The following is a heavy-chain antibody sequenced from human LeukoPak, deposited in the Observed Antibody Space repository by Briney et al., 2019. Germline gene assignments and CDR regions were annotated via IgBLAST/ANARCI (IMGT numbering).Heavy chain of an antibody. Sequence: GGSLRLSCAASGVTFSGSAMHWVRQASGKGLEWVGRIRSKTNNYATAYAASVKGRFTISRDDSKNTAYLQMNSLKTEDTAVYYCTRRSYSSVTRDYWGQGTLVTVSS. J-gene: IGHJ4*02. V-gene: IGHV3-73*01. CDR2: IRSKTNNYAT. CDR3: TRRSYSSVTRDY. D-gene: IGHD4-17*01. CDR1: GVTFSGSA.